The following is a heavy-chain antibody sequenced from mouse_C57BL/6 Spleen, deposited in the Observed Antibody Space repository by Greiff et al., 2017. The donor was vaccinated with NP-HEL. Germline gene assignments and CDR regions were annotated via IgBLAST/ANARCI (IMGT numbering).Heavy chain of an antibody. J-gene: IGHJ2*01. V-gene: IGHV1-15*01. D-gene: IGHD1-1*01. CDR2: IDPETGGT. Sequence: QVQLKESGAELVRPGASVTLSCKASGYTFTDYEMHWVKQTPVHGLEWIGAIDPETGGTAYNQKFKGKAILTADKSSSTAYMELRSLTSEDSAVYYCTRDGSSLYYFDYWGQGTTLTVSS. CDR3: TRDGSSLYYFDY. CDR1: GYTFTDYE.